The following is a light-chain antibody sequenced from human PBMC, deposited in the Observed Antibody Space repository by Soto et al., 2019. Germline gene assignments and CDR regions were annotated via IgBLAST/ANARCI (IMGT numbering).Light chain of an antibody. Sequence: EIVLTQSPGTLSLSPGERVTLSCRASQSVFSSYLAWYQKTPGQAPRLLIYGASSRATGIPDRFSGSGSGTDFTLTISSLEPEDFAVYYCQQYGSSPWTFGQGTKVDIK. CDR1: QSVFSSY. CDR3: QQYGSSPWT. CDR2: GAS. V-gene: IGKV3-20*01. J-gene: IGKJ1*01.